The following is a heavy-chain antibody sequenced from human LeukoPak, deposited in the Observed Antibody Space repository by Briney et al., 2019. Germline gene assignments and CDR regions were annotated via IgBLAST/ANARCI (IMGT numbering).Heavy chain of an antibody. Sequence: PSETLSLTCAVSGGSFSGYYWSWVRQPPGKGLEWIGEINHSGSTNYNPSLRSRVTISVDTSKNQCSLRLSSVTAADTAVYYCAIPRNYYDSSGYALYYWGQGTLVTVSS. CDR3: AIPRNYYDSSGYALYY. CDR2: INHSGST. CDR1: GGSFSGYY. J-gene: IGHJ4*02. D-gene: IGHD3-22*01. V-gene: IGHV4-34*01.